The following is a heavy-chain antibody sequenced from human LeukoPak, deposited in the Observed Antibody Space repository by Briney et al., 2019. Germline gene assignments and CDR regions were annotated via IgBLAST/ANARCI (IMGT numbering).Heavy chain of an antibody. D-gene: IGHD6-19*01. CDR3: ARIAVTHAPV. CDR2: TYYRSKWYN. CDR1: GDSVSSNTAA. V-gene: IGHV6-1*01. J-gene: IGHJ4*02. Sequence: SQTLSLTCAISGDSVSSNTAAWSWIRQSPSRGLEWLGRTYYRSKWYNDYAVSVESRITINPDTSKNQFSLQLNSVTPEDTAVYYCARIAVTHAPVWGQGALVTVSS.